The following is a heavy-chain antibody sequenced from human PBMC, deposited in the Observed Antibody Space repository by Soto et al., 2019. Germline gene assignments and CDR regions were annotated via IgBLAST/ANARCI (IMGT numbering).Heavy chain of an antibody. V-gene: IGHV4-59*12. D-gene: IGHD2-21*02. CDR1: GGSISSYH. CDR3: AREDDGGDRDYYGLDV. J-gene: IGHJ6*02. Sequence: SETLSLTCTVSGGSISSYHWTWIRQSPGKGLEWIGYIHYSGSIIYNPSFKSRVTISVDTSKNQFSLQLSSVTAADTAVYFCAREDDGGDRDYYGLDVWGQGTTVTVFS. CDR2: IHYSGSI.